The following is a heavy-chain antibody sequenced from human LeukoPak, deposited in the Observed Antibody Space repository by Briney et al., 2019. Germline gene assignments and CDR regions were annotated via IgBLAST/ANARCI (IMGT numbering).Heavy chain of an antibody. Sequence: SETLSLTCTVSGGSMNTYYWTWIRQTAGGGLEWIGQVHSSGGTTYNPSLRSRVSLSLDTSKNHFSLWLASVTAADTAVYFCARERDHGYSYGHVLDFWGQGIPVTVSS. D-gene: IGHD5-18*01. CDR2: VHSSGGT. CDR3: ARERDHGYSYGHVLDF. V-gene: IGHV4-4*07. CDR1: GGSMNTYY. J-gene: IGHJ4*02.